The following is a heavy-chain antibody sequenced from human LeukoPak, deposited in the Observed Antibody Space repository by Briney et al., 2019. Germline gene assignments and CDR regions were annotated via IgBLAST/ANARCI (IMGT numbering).Heavy chain of an antibody. CDR2: IGTAGDT. V-gene: IGHV3-13*01. CDR1: GFTFSSYD. D-gene: IGHD3-3*01. CDR3: AKQGQKDFWSGDSAFDI. J-gene: IGHJ3*02. Sequence: PGGSLRLSCAASGFTFSSYDMHWVRQATGKGLEWVSAIGTAGDTYYPGSVKGRFTISRDNSKNTLYLQMNSLRAEDTAVYYCAKQGQKDFWSGDSAFDIWGQGTMVTVSS.